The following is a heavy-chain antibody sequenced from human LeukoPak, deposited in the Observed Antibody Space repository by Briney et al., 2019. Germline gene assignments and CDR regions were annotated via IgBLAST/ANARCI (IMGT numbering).Heavy chain of an antibody. CDR3: ARDYSSGWYWPPYYYGMDV. CDR2: ISSSGSST. CDR1: GFTFSNYE. V-gene: IGHV3-48*03. J-gene: IGHJ6*02. D-gene: IGHD6-19*01. Sequence: GGSLRLSCATSGFTFSNYEMSWVRQTPGKGLEWVSYISSSGSSTYYADSVKGRFTISRDNAKSSLCLQMDSLRAGDTAVYYCARDYSSGWYWPPYYYGMDVWGQGTTVTVSS.